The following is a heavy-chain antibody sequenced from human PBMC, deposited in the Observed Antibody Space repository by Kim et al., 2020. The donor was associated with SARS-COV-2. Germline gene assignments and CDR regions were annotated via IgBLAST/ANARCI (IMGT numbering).Heavy chain of an antibody. Sequence: YYNPSLKSRVTISVDTSKNQFSLNLSSVTAADTAVYYCARQTIAVAETDYWGQGTLVTVSS. CDR3: ARQTIAVAETDY. D-gene: IGHD6-19*01. V-gene: IGHV4-39*01. J-gene: IGHJ4*02.